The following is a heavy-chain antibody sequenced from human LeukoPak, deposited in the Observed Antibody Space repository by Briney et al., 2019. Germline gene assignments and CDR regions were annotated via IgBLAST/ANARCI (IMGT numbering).Heavy chain of an antibody. V-gene: IGHV1-69*01. D-gene: IGHD2-2*02. Sequence: ASVKVSCKASGGTFSSYAISWVRQAPGQGLEWMGGIIPIFGTANYAQKFQGRVTITADESTSTAYMELSSLRSEDTAVYYCARSTYQLLYPYWGQEPWSPSPQ. CDR1: GGTFSSYA. CDR2: IIPIFGTA. J-gene: IGHJ4*01. CDR3: ARSTYQLLYPY.